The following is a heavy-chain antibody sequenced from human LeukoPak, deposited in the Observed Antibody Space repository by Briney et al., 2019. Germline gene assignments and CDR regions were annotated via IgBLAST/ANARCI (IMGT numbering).Heavy chain of an antibody. CDR3: ARGVGFSGYVDY. CDR2: ISGSGGTI. CDR1: GFTFSIYG. Sequence: GGTLRLSCAASGFTFSIYGMSWVRQAPGKGLEWVSAISGSGGTIYYADSVKGRFTISRDNAKNSLYLQMNSLRAEDTAVYYCARGVGFSGYVDYWGQGTLVTVSS. J-gene: IGHJ4*02. V-gene: IGHV3-23*01. D-gene: IGHD5-12*01.